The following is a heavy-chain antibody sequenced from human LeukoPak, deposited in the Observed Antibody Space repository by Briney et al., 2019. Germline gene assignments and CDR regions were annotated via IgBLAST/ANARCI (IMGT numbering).Heavy chain of an antibody. Sequence: SQTLSPTCTVSGGSISSGDYYWSWIRQPPGKGLEWIGYIYYSGSTYYNPSLKSRVTISVDTSKNQFSLKLSSVTAADTAVYYCARAPVDTANRYFDYWGQGTLVTVSS. V-gene: IGHV4-30-4*01. J-gene: IGHJ4*02. CDR2: IYYSGST. CDR3: ARAPVDTANRYFDY. CDR1: GGSISSGDYY. D-gene: IGHD5-18*01.